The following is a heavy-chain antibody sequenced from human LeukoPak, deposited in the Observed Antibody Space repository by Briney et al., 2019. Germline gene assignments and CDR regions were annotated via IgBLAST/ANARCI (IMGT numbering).Heavy chain of an antibody. CDR2: ISSSGSTI. CDR1: GFSFSNYE. Sequence: GGSLRLSCVASGFSFSNYEMNWVRQAPGKGLEWVSYISSSGSTIYYADSVKGRFTISRDNAKNSLYLQMNSLRAEDTAVYYCAELGITMIGGVWGKGTTVTISS. D-gene: IGHD3-10*02. V-gene: IGHV3-48*03. J-gene: IGHJ6*04. CDR3: AELGITMIGGV.